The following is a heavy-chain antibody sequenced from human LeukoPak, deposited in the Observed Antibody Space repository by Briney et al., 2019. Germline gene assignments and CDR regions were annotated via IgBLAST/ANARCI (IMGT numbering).Heavy chain of an antibody. D-gene: IGHD2-15*01. CDR2: MNPNSGNT. V-gene: IGHV1-8*03. CDR1: GYTFTSYD. J-gene: IGHJ4*02. CDR3: ARWDCSGGSCFYDY. Sequence: ASVKLSCKASGYTFTSYDINWVRHATGQGLEWMGWMNPNSGNTGYAQKFQGRVTITRNTSISTAYMELSSLRSEDTAVDYCARWDCSGGSCFYDYWGQGTLVTVSS.